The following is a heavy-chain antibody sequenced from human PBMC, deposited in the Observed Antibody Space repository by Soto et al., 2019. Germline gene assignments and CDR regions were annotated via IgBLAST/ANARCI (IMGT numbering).Heavy chain of an antibody. CDR2: INHSGST. Sequence: QVQLQQWGAGLLKPSETLSLTCAVYGGSFSGYYWSWIRQPPGKGLEWIGEINHSGSTNYNPSLKSRVTISVDTSKNQFSLKLSSVTAADTAVYYCAIHGIGYCSSTSCSDDAFDIWGQGTMVTVSS. CDR3: AIHGIGYCSSTSCSDDAFDI. V-gene: IGHV4-34*01. CDR1: GGSFSGYY. J-gene: IGHJ3*02. D-gene: IGHD2-2*01.